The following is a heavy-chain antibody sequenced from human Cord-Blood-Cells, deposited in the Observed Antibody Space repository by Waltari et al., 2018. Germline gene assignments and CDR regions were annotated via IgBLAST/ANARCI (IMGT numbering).Heavy chain of an antibody. V-gene: IGHV4-34*01. J-gene: IGHJ3*02. CDR1: GGSFSGYY. Sequence: QVQLQQWGAGLLKPSETLSLTCAVYGGSFSGYYRSWLRQPPGKGLGWVGEINHSGSTNYNTSLKSRVTISVDTSKNQFSLKLSSVTAADTAVYYCARGHKPHPYYDFWSGYYHDAFDIWGQGTMVTVSS. CDR3: ARGHKPHPYYDFWSGYYHDAFDI. CDR2: INHSGST. D-gene: IGHD3-3*01.